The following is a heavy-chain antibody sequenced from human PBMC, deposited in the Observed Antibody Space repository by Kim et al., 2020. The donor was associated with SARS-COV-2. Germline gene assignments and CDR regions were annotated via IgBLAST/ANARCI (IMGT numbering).Heavy chain of an antibody. Sequence: GSTYYNPTLKSRVTISGDTSKNQFSLKLSSVTAADTAVYYCASQGYDPDYWGQGTLVTVSS. D-gene: IGHD5-12*01. V-gene: IGHV4-39*01. CDR2: GST. J-gene: IGHJ4*02. CDR3: ASQGYDPDY.